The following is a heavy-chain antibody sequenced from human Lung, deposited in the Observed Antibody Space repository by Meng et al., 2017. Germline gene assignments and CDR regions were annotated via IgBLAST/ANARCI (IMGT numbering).Heavy chain of an antibody. D-gene: IGHD3-9*01. J-gene: IGHJ4*02. CDR3: TWDDKAVSDY. Sequence: EVHLVGSGGDLVKPGGSLRLSCAASGFYFSNAWMSWVRQAPGKGLEWVGRIKSNTDGGTTEYAAPVTGRFTISRDDSKSTLNLHLSGLRTDDTGVYYCTWDDKAVSDYWGQGTLVTVSS. CDR2: IKSNTDGGTT. V-gene: IGHV3-15*01. CDR1: GFYFSNAW.